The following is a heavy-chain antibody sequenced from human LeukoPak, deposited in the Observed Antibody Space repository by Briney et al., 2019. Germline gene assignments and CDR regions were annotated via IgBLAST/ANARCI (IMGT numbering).Heavy chain of an antibody. J-gene: IGHJ3*02. CDR2: IIPIFGTA. V-gene: IGHV1-69*05. Sequence: SVKVSCKASGGTFSSYAISWVRQAPGQGLEWMGRIIPIFGTANYAQKFQGRVTITTDESTSTAYMELSSLRSEDTAVYYCARDHGLSPDAFDIWGQGTMVTVSS. CDR1: GGTFSSYA. CDR3: ARDHGLSPDAFDI.